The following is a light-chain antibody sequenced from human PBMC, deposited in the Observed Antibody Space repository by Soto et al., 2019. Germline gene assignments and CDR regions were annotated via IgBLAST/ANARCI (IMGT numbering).Light chain of an antibody. CDR2: DAS. CDR1: QSVSSY. V-gene: IGKV3-11*01. J-gene: IGKJ5*01. CDR3: KQPNSWLPTFT. Sequence: EIVLTQSPPTLSLSPGEIATLSCRASQSVSSYLALYQQKPGQAPRLLIYDASNRATGIPARFSGIGSGTDFPLTISRLEPEDFAVYYCKQPNSWLPTFTFGQGTLQEIK.